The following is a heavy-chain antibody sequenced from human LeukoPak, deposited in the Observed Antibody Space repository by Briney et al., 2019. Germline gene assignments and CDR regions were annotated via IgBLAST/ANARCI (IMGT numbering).Heavy chain of an antibody. CDR2: IYHSGST. CDR1: GYSISSGYY. Sequence: SETLSLTCAVSGYSISSGYYWGWIRQPTGKGLEWIGSIYHSGSTYYNPSLKSRVTISVDTSKNQFSLKLSSVTAADTAVYYCARSQYGVDVDYWGPGTLVTVSS. V-gene: IGHV4-38-2*01. CDR3: ARSQYGVDVDY. D-gene: IGHD3-3*01. J-gene: IGHJ4*02.